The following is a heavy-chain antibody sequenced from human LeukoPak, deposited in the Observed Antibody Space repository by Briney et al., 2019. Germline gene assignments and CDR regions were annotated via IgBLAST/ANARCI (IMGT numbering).Heavy chain of an antibody. V-gene: IGHV3-23*01. CDR1: GFTFGSYG. CDR3: AKRLDSSGWSGALNY. CDR2: ISGSGGST. Sequence: GGSLRLSCAASGFTFGSYGMSWVRQAPGRGLEWVSAISGSGGSTYYADSVKGRFTISRDNSKNTLYLQMNSLRAEDTAVYYCAKRLDSSGWSGALNYWGQGTLVTVSS. D-gene: IGHD6-19*01. J-gene: IGHJ4*02.